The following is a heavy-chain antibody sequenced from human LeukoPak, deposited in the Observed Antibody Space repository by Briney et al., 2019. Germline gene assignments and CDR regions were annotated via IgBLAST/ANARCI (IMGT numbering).Heavy chain of an antibody. V-gene: IGHV1-69*05. CDR2: IIPIFGTA. Sequence: SVKVSCKASGGTFSSYAINWVRQAPGQGLEWMGGIIPIFGTANYAQKFQGRVTITTDESTSTAYMELSSLRSEDTAVYYCARDGGIGGRYMDVWGKGTTVTVSS. D-gene: IGHD2-15*01. CDR1: GGTFSSYA. J-gene: IGHJ6*03. CDR3: ARDGGIGGRYMDV.